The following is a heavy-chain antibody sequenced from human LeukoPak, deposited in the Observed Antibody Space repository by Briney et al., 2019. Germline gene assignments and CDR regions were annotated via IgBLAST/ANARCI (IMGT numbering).Heavy chain of an antibody. Sequence: GGSLRLSCAASGFTFSNFGMSWVRQAPGKGLEWVANIKQDGSEKYYVDSVKGRFTISRDNAKNSLYLQMNSLRAEDTAVYYCARDRGYYDSNSWGQGTLVTVSS. CDR1: GFTFSNFG. CDR3: ARDRGYYDSNS. J-gene: IGHJ4*02. CDR2: IKQDGSEK. D-gene: IGHD3-22*01. V-gene: IGHV3-7*01.